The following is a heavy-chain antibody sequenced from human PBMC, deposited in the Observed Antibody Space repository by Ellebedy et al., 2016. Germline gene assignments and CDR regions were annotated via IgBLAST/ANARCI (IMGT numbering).Heavy chain of an antibody. CDR3: TRNWIWWELPDY. J-gene: IGHJ4*02. Sequence: GGSLRLSCAASGFTFDDYAMHWFRQAPGKGLEWVGFIRSKAYGGTTEYAASVKGRFTISRDDSKSIAYLQMNSLKTEDTAVYYCTRNWIWWELPDYWGQGTLVTVSS. CDR1: GFTFDDYA. D-gene: IGHD1-26*01. CDR2: IRSKAYGGTT. V-gene: IGHV3-49*03.